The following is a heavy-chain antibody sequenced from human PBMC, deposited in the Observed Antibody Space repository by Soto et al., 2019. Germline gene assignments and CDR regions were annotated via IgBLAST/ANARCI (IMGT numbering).Heavy chain of an antibody. Sequence: QVQLQQWGAGLLKPSETLSLTCAVYGGSFSGYYWSWIRQPPGKGLEWIGEINHSGSTNYNPSLKSRATISVDTSKNQFSLKLSSVTAADTAVYYCARADDPGPWGQGTLVTVSS. CDR2: INHSGST. CDR3: ARADDPGP. CDR1: GGSFSGYY. V-gene: IGHV4-34*01. D-gene: IGHD3-16*01. J-gene: IGHJ5*02.